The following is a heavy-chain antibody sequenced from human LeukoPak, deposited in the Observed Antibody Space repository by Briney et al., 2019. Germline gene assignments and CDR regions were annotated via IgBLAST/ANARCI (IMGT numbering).Heavy chain of an antibody. D-gene: IGHD3-10*01. CDR3: AKDREFRGVTPYFDY. CDR2: IKLDGSEK. V-gene: IGHV3-7*01. Sequence: GGSLRLSCAASGFTFSSYWMSWVRQAPGKGLEWVANIKLDGSEKYYVDSVKGRFTISRDNAKKSLYLQMNSLRDEDTAVYYCAKDREFRGVTPYFDYWGQGTLVTVSS. J-gene: IGHJ4*02. CDR1: GFTFSSYW.